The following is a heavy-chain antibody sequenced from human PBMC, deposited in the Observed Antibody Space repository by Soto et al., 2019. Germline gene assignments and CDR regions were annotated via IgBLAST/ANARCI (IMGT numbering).Heavy chain of an antibody. V-gene: IGHV1-69*13. CDR1: RVAFSKFI. CDR3: ASAPSPQKDAFDI. J-gene: IGHJ3*02. Sequence: SVKFSCKASRVAFSKFIVTWVRQAPGLGLECVGGIIPIFGTANYAQKFQGRVTLTAXXSXSXXXMXLSSLRSEDTAVYYCASAPSPQKDAFDIWGQ. CDR2: IIPIFGTA.